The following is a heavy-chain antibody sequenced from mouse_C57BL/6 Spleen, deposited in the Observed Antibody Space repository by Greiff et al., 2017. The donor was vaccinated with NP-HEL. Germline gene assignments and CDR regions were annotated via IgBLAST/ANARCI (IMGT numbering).Heavy chain of an antibody. Sequence: QVHVKQSGAELARPGASVKLSCKASGYTFTSYGISWVKQRTGQGLEWIGEIYPRSGNTYYNEKFKGKATLTADKSSSTAYMELRSLTSEDSAVYFCAREGDYFDYWGQGTTLTVSS. V-gene: IGHV1-81*01. CDR1: GYTFTSYG. J-gene: IGHJ2*01. CDR3: AREGDYFDY. CDR2: IYPRSGNT.